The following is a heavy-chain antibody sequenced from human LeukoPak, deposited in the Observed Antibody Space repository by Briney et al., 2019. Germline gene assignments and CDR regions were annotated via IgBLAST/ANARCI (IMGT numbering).Heavy chain of an antibody. CDR3: ARENETYYYDSSGYSWFFDY. Sequence: ASVKVSCKASGYTFTSYGISWVRQAPGQGLEWMGWINPNSGGTNYAQTFQGRVTMTRYTSFSTAYMELSRLRSDDTAVYYCARENETYYYDSSGYSWFFDYWGQGTLVTVSS. V-gene: IGHV1-2*02. CDR1: GYTFTSYG. CDR2: INPNSGGT. D-gene: IGHD3-22*01. J-gene: IGHJ4*02.